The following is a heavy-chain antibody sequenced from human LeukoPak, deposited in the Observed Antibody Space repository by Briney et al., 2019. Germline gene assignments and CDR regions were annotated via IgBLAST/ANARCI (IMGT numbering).Heavy chain of an antibody. CDR3: ARGVRPTSMVRGVRYFDY. D-gene: IGHD3-10*01. J-gene: IGHJ4*02. CDR1: GGSFSSYG. V-gene: IGHV1-69*13. Sequence: ASVKVSCKASGGSFSSYGISWVRQAPGQGLEWMGGVLPIFRITNYAQRFQGRVTITADESRSTAYMELSSLTSDDTAVYYCARGVRPTSMVRGVRYFDYWGQGTLVTVSS. CDR2: VLPIFRIT.